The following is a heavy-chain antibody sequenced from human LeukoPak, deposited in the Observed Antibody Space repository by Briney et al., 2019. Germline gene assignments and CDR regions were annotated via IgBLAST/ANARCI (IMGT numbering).Heavy chain of an antibody. J-gene: IGHJ4*02. CDR3: ARFSSSTWAFDF. V-gene: IGHV4-30-4*01. Sequence: SETLSLTCTVSGGSISSGDYYWSWIRQPPGKGLEWIGYIYYSGSTYYNPSHKSRVTISVDTSKNQFSLKLSSVTAADTAVYYCARFSSSTWAFDFWGQGILVTVSS. CDR1: GGSISSGDYY. D-gene: IGHD6-13*01. CDR2: IYYSGST.